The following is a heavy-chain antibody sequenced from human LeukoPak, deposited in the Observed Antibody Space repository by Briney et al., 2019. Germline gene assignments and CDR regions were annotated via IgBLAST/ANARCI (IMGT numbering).Heavy chain of an antibody. Sequence: PGGSLRLSCAASGFTFSSYEMNWVRQAPGKGLEWVSYISSSGSTIYYADSVKGRFTISRDNAKNSLYLQMNSLRAEDTAVYYCARQIDSNFFDYWGQGTLVTVSS. D-gene: IGHD2-21*01. CDR3: ARQIDSNFFDY. CDR1: GFTFSSYE. V-gene: IGHV3-48*03. J-gene: IGHJ4*02. CDR2: ISSSGSTI.